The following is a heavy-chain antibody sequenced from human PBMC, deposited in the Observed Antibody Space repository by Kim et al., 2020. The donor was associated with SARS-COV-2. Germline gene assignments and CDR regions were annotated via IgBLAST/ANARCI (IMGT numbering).Heavy chain of an antibody. V-gene: IGHV1-69*13. J-gene: IGHJ4*02. D-gene: IGHD3-22*01. Sequence: SVKVSCKASGGTFSSYAISWVRQAPGQGLEWMGGIIPIFGIATYAQKLQGRVTITADASTSTASMELSSLRSEDTAVYYCARADYDSSGYKYYFDYWGQ. CDR2: IIPIFGIA. CDR3: ARADYDSSGYKYYFDY. CDR1: GGTFSSYA.